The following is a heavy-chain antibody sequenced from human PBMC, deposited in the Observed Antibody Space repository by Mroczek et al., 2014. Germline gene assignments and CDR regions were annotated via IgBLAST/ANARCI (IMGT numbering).Heavy chain of an antibody. CDR1: GGSISSSSYY. D-gene: IGHD4-17*01. CDR3: ARQARPTVTTIYFDY. Sequence: QVQLQESGPGLVKPSETLSLTCTVSGGSISSSSYYWGWIRQPPGKGLEWIGSIYYSGSTYYNPSLKSRVTISVDTSKNQFSLKLSSVTAADTAVYYCARQARPTVTTIYFDYWAREPWSPSPQ. V-gene: IGHV4-39*01. CDR2: IYYSGST. J-gene: IGHJ4*02.